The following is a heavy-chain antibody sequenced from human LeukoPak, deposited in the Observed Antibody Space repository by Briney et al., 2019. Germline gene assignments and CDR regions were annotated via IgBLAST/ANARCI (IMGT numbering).Heavy chain of an antibody. V-gene: IGHV3-23*01. CDR1: GFTFSSHA. D-gene: IGHD3-10*01. CDR2: IGGSGKNT. J-gene: IGHJ4*02. CDR3: AKDLETINPTMD. Sequence: GGSLRLSCAASGFTFSSHAMSWVRQAPGKGLEWVSSIGGSGKNTFYADAVKGRLTISRDNSKGTLYLQMNSLRAEDTAVYYCAKDLETINPTMDWGQGTLVTVSS.